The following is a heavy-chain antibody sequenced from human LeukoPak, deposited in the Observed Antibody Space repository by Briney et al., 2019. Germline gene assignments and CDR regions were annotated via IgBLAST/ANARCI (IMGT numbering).Heavy chain of an antibody. D-gene: IGHD3-22*01. CDR3: ARVRNYYDSSGYFDY. CDR2: INSDGSST. CDR1: GFTFSSYW. J-gene: IGHJ4*02. Sequence: GALRLSCAASGFTFSSYWMHWVRQAPGKGLVWVSRINSDGSSTSYVDSVKGRFTISRDNDKNTLYLQMNSLRAEDTAVYYCARVRNYYDSSGYFDYWGQGTLVTVSS. V-gene: IGHV3-74*01.